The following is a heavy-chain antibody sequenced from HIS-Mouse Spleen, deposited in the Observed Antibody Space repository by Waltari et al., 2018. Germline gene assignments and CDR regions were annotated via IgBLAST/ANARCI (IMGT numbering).Heavy chain of an antibody. Sequence: QLQLQESGPGLVKPSETLSLTCTVSGGSISSSSYYWGWIRQPPGKGLEWVGSIYYSGRTYYNPSLKGRVTIQVATSKNQFSLKLSSVTAADPAVYYCAREIPYSSSWYDWYFDLWGRGTLVTVSS. CDR3: AREIPYSSSWYDWYFDL. CDR2: IYYSGRT. D-gene: IGHD6-13*01. V-gene: IGHV4-39*07. J-gene: IGHJ2*01. CDR1: GGSISSSSYY.